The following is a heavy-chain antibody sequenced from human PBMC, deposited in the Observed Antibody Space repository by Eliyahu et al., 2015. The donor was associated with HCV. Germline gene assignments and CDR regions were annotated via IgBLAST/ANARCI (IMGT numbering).Heavy chain of an antibody. J-gene: IGHJ6*02. CDR3: ARGPWPTIFGVAYRSMDV. CDR2: INHSGST. D-gene: IGHD3-3*01. V-gene: IGHV4-34*01. CDR1: GGSFSGYX. Sequence: QVQLKQWGAGLLKPSETLSLXXAVYGGSFSGYXXSWIRQPPGKGLEWIGEINHSGSTNYNPSLKSRVTISVDTSKNQFSLKLSSVTAADTAVYYCARGPWPTIFGVAYRSMDVWGQGTTVTVSS.